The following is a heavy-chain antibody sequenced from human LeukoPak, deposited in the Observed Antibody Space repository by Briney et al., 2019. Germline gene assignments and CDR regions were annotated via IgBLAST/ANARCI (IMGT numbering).Heavy chain of an antibody. J-gene: IGHJ3*02. D-gene: IGHD2-2*01. CDR1: GGSISSGSYY. CDR2: IYTSGST. Sequence: SETLSLTCTVSGGSISSGSYYWSWIRQPAGKGLEWIGRIYTSGSTNYNPSLKSRVTISVGTSKNQFSLKLSSVTAADTAVYYCATPGCSSTSCLRAGGAFDIWGQGTMVTVSS. CDR3: ATPGCSSTSCLRAGGAFDI. V-gene: IGHV4-61*02.